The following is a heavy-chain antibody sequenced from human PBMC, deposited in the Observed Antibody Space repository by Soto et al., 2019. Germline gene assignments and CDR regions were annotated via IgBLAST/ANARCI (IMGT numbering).Heavy chain of an antibody. D-gene: IGHD6-19*01. V-gene: IGHV1-18*01. CDR3: ARDRGVAPPVAGNTHYYYYMDV. J-gene: IGHJ6*03. Sequence: QDQLVQSGVEVKKPGASVKVSCKASGYSFTNYGITWVRQAPGQGFEWMGWISAYNGNTNYAQKFQGRVTLTTDAYTSTDYLELRSMRSDDTAVYYCARDRGVAPPVAGNTHYYYYMDVWGKGTTVTVSS. CDR2: ISAYNGNT. CDR1: GYSFTNYG.